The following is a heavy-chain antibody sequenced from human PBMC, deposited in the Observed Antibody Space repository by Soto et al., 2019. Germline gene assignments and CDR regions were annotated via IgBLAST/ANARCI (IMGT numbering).Heavy chain of an antibody. V-gene: IGHV4-59*01. CDR1: GGSISSYF. CDR3: ARDLAAVPRAFDY. Sequence: SETLSLTCTVSGGSISSYFYIWVRQPPGKGLEWIGSVYYTGTTDYNPSLKSRVTVSVDTSKTQFSLNLRSVTAADTAVYYCARDLAAVPRAFDYWGRGTLVTVSS. D-gene: IGHD6-13*01. J-gene: IGHJ4*02. CDR2: VYYTGTT.